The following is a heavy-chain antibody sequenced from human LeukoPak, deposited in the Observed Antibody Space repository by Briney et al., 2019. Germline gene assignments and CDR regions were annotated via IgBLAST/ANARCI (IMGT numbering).Heavy chain of an antibody. CDR3: ARSGQLTFDY. CDR2: ISWNSGSI. D-gene: IGHD5-12*01. V-gene: IGHV3-9*03. CDR1: GFTFDDYA. Sequence: GRSLRLSCAASGFTFDDYAMHWVRQAPGKGLEWVSGISWNSGSIVYADSVKGRFTISRDNAKNSLYLQMNSLRAEDMALYYCARSGQLTFDYWGQGTLVTVSS. J-gene: IGHJ4*02.